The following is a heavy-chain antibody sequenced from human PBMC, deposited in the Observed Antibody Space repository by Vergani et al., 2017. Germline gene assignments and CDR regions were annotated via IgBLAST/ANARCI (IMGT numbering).Heavy chain of an antibody. D-gene: IGHD6-6*01. CDR2: ICTSEST. V-gene: IGHV4-4*07. Sequence: VQLVESGGGLVQPGGSLRLSCAASGFTFSSYSMNWVRQAPGKGLEWIGRICTSESTNYNPSLKSRVTMSVDTSKNQFSLKLSSVTAADTAVYYCAREYSSSVGFLAYWGQGTLVTVSS. CDR1: GFTFSSYS. J-gene: IGHJ4*02. CDR3: AREYSSSVGFLAY.